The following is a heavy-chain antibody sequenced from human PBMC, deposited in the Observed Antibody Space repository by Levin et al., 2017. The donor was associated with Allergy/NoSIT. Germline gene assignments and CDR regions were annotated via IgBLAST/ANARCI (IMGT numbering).Heavy chain of an antibody. CDR1: GFTFSDYY. V-gene: IGHV3-11*03. J-gene: IGHJ6*02. Sequence: GGSLRLSCAASGFTFSDYYMSWIRQAPGKGLEWVSYISSSSSYTNYADSVKGRFTISRDNAKNSLYLQMNSLRAEDTAVYYCARSGGIPAALDYYYYGMDVWGQGTTVTVSS. CDR2: ISSSSSYT. CDR3: ARSGGIPAALDYYYYGMDV. D-gene: IGHD2-2*01.